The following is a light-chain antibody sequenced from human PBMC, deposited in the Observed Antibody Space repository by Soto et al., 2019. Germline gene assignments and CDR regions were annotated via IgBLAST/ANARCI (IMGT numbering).Light chain of an antibody. CDR3: HQYGRSPRGT. CDR1: QSVADNY. Sequence: DIVLTQSPGTLSSSPGGRATLSCRASQSVADNYLAWYQQKPGQAPRLLIYGASSRATGIPDRFSGSGSGTDFTLTISRLEPEDFVMYYCHQYGRSPRGTFRQGTKVEIK. CDR2: GAS. V-gene: IGKV3-20*01. J-gene: IGKJ1*01.